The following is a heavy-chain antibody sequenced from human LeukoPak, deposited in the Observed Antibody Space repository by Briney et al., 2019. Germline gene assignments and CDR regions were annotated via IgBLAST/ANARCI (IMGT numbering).Heavy chain of an antibody. J-gene: IGHJ6*03. V-gene: IGHV3-11*01. CDR2: ISSSGSTI. CDR3: ARGEYQLLFNNFYYYYYYMDV. CDR1: GFTFSDYY. D-gene: IGHD2-2*01. Sequence: PGGSLRLSCAASGFTFSDYYMSWIRQAPGKGLEWVSYISSSGSTIYYADSVKGRFTISRDNAKNSLYLQMNSLRAEDTAVYYCARGEYQLLFNNFYYYYYYMDVWGKGTTVTISS.